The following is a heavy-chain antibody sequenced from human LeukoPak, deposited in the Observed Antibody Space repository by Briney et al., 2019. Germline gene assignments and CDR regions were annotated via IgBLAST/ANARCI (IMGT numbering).Heavy chain of an antibody. J-gene: IGHJ3*02. CDR1: GFTFSSYS. CDR3: ASPGYCSSTSCYTSDDAFDI. CDR2: ISSSSSYI. Sequence: GGSLRLSCAASGFTFSSYSMNWVRQAPGEGLEWVSSISSSSSYIYYADSVKGRFTISRDNAKNSLYLQMNSLRAEDTAVYYCASPGYCSSTSCYTSDDAFDIWGQGTMVTVSS. V-gene: IGHV3-21*01. D-gene: IGHD2-2*02.